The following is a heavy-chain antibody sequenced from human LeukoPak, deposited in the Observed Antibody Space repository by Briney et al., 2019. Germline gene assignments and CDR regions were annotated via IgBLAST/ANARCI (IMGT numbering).Heavy chain of an antibody. CDR2: INSHNGDT. Sequence: ASVKVSCKAFGYTFSSYGISWVRQAPGQGLEWMGWINSHNGDTQYAQNLQGRVTMTTDTSTSTAYMELRSLRSDDTAVYYCARDGDYVVDYWGQGTLVTVSS. J-gene: IGHJ4*02. CDR1: GYTFSSYG. CDR3: ARDGDYVVDY. V-gene: IGHV1-18*01. D-gene: IGHD4-17*01.